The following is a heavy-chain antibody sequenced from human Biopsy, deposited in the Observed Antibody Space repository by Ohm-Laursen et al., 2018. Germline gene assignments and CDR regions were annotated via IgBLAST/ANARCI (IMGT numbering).Heavy chain of an antibody. D-gene: IGHD3-3*01. V-gene: IGHV4-59*08. CDR3: ARLSTLFGVADFTDD. CDR2: ISNSGTT. CDR1: GASVRSHF. J-gene: IGHJ4*02. Sequence: SQTLSLTCILSGASVRSHFLTWIRQPPGKGLQWIGSISNSGTTKSSPSLKSRFNIPLHTSKNQLSLKLTSVTAADTAVYYCARLSTLFGVADFTDDWGQGTLVTVSS.